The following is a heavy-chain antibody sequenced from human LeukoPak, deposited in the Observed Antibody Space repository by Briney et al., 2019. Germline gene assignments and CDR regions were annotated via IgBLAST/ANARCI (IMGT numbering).Heavy chain of an antibody. CDR2: IYYSGST. CDR1: GGSISSSSYY. J-gene: IGHJ4*02. D-gene: IGHD3-3*01. Sequence: SETLSLTCTVSGGSISSSSYYWGWICQPPGKGLEWIGSIYYSGSTYYNPSLKSRVTISVDTSKNQFSLKLSSVTAADTAVYYCARGRVGSYYDFWSGYSFDYWGQGTLVTVSS. CDR3: ARGRVGSYYDFWSGYSFDY. V-gene: IGHV4-39*07.